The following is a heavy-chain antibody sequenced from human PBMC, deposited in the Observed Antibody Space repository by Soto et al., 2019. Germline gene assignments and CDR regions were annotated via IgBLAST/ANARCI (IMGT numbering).Heavy chain of an antibody. CDR3: ARDDCGIAVAGTMDV. CDR2: IIPIFGTA. J-gene: IGHJ6*02. Sequence: ASVKVSCKDSGGTFSSYAISWVRQAPGQGLEWMGGIIPIFGTANYAQKFQGRVTITADESTSTAYMELSSLRSEDTAVYYCARDDCGIAVAGTMDVWGQGTSVTVSS. V-gene: IGHV1-69*13. D-gene: IGHD6-19*01. CDR1: GGTFSSYA.